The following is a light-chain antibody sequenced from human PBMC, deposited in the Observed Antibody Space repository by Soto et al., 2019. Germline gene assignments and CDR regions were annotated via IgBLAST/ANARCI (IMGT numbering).Light chain of an antibody. CDR2: DVT. Sequence: QSALTQPASVSGSPGQSITISCTGTSSDIGDYNSVSWYQQFPGKAPKLMIYDVTKRPSGVPDRFSGSKSGNTASLTISGLQAEDEADYYCCSYAATYTLVFGGGTQLTVL. CDR3: CSYAATYTLV. J-gene: IGLJ2*01. V-gene: IGLV2-11*01. CDR1: SSDIGDYNS.